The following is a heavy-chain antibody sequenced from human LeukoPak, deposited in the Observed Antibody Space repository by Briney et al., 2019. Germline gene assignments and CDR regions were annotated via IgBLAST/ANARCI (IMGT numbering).Heavy chain of an antibody. CDR2: ISSSGSTI. CDR3: ARGDYGDYRGAFDI. V-gene: IGHV3-11*01. D-gene: IGHD4-17*01. CDR1: GFTFSDYY. Sequence: GGSLRLSCAASGFTFSDYYMSWIRQAPGKGLEWVSYISSSGSTIYYADSVKGRFTISRDNSKNTLYLQMNSLRAEDTAVYYCARGDYGDYRGAFDIWGQGTMVTVSS. J-gene: IGHJ3*02.